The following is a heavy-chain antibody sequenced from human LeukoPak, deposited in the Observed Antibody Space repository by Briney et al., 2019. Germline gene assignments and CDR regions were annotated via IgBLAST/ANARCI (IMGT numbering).Heavy chain of an antibody. CDR2: ISDSSDNT. D-gene: IGHD2-15*01. CDR3: AIRGTQGYCSGGSCSGFDY. J-gene: IGHJ4*02. CDR1: GFTFSSYA. Sequence: GGSLRLSCAASGFTFSSYAMSWVRQAPGKGLEWVSAISDSSDNTYYADSVKGRFTISRDNSKSTLYLQMNSLRAEDTAVYYCAIRGTQGYCSGGSCSGFDYWGQGTLVTVSS. V-gene: IGHV3-23*01.